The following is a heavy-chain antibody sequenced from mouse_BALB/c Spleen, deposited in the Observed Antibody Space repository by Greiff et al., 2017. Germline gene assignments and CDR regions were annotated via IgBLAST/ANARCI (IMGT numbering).Heavy chain of an antibody. Sequence: EVQLVESGAELVKPGASVKLSCTASGFNIKDTYMHWVKQRPEQGLEWIGRIDPANGNTKYDPKFQGKATITADTSSNTAYLQLSSLTSEDTAVYYCARSTDYGSSDWYFDVWGAGTTVTVSS. CDR1: GFNIKDTY. D-gene: IGHD1-1*01. V-gene: IGHV14-3*02. J-gene: IGHJ1*01. CDR3: ARSTDYGSSDWYFDV. CDR2: IDPANGNT.